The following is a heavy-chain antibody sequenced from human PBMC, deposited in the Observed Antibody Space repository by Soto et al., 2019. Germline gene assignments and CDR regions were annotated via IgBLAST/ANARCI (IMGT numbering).Heavy chain of an antibody. V-gene: IGHV3-30-3*01. Sequence: QVQLVASGGGVVQPGRSLRLSCAASGFTFSSYAMHWVRQAPGKELERVAVISYDGSNKYYADSVKGRFTISRDNSKNTRYLQVNSLIAEDTAVYYCARDPCRVGGAFDIRVEGTMVTVSS. CDR2: ISYDGSNK. D-gene: IGHD3-10*01. CDR3: ARDPCRVGGAFDI. J-gene: IGHJ3*02. CDR1: GFTFSSYA.